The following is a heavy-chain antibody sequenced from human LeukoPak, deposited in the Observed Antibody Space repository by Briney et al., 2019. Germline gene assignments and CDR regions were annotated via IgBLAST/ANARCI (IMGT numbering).Heavy chain of an antibody. Sequence: ASVKVSCKASGYTFTSYDINWVRQATGQGLEWMGWMNPNSGNTGYAQKSQGRVTMTRDTSISTAYMELSRLRSDDTAVYYCARDKGIVRWYYYDSSGSYYFDYWGQGTLVTVSS. CDR3: ARDKGIVRWYYYDSSGSYYFDY. V-gene: IGHV1-8*01. D-gene: IGHD3-22*01. CDR2: MNPNSGNT. J-gene: IGHJ4*02. CDR1: GYTFTSYD.